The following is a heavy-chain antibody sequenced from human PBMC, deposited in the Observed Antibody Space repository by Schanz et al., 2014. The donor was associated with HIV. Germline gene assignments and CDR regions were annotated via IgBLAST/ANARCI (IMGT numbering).Heavy chain of an antibody. CDR1: GFTFSSYG. J-gene: IGHJ4*02. D-gene: IGHD5-12*01. Sequence: VQILESGGCLVQPGGTLRLSCATSGFTFSSYGMHWVRQAPGKGMEGVAVIWYDGSNKYYADSVKGRFTSSRDNSKNTLYLQMNSLRAEDTAVYYCARGNRRDGYNYFFDYWGQGTLVTVSS. CDR3: ARGNRRDGYNYFFDY. V-gene: IGHV3-33*08. CDR2: IWYDGSNK.